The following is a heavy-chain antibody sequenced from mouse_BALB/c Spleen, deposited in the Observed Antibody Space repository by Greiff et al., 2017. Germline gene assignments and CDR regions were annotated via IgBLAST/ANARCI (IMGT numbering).Heavy chain of an antibody. Sequence: EVHLVESGGGLVKPGGSLKLSCAASGFTFSSYAMSWVRQSPENRLEWVAEISSGGSYTYYPDTVTGRFTISRDNAKNTLYLEMSSLRSEDTAMYYCARAFYGNYDYWGQGTTLTVSS. V-gene: IGHV5-9-4*01. J-gene: IGHJ2*01. CDR3: ARAFYGNYDY. CDR2: ISSGGSYT. D-gene: IGHD2-1*01. CDR1: GFTFSSYA.